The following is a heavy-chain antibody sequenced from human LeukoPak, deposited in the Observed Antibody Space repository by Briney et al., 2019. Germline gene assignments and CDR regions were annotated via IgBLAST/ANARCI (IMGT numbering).Heavy chain of an antibody. J-gene: IGHJ4*02. D-gene: IGHD6-19*01. Sequence: ASVKVSCKASGYTFTSYGISWVRQAPRQGLEWMRWISAYNGNTNYAQKLQGRVTMTTDTSTSTAYMELRSLRSDDTAVYYCARDLRVSRVAVAGMGDSYWGQGTLVTVSS. CDR1: GYTFTSYG. V-gene: IGHV1-18*04. CDR2: ISAYNGNT. CDR3: ARDLRVSRVAVAGMGDSY.